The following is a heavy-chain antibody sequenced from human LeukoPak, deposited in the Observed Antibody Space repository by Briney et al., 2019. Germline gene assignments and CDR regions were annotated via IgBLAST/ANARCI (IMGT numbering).Heavy chain of an antibody. J-gene: IGHJ4*02. D-gene: IGHD3-3*01. CDR2: IYYSGST. V-gene: IGHV4-39*01. Sequence: SETLSLTCTVSGGSISSSSYYWGWIRQPPGKGLEWIGGIYYSGSTYYNPSLKSRVTISVDTSKNQFSLKLSSVTAADTAVYYCARVYYDFWSGYYPYYFDYWGQGTLVTVSS. CDR1: GGSISSSSYY. CDR3: ARVYYDFWSGYYPYYFDY.